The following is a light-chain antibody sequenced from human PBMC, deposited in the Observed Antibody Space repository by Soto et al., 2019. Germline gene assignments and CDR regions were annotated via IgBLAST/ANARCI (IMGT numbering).Light chain of an antibody. Sequence: QSVLTQPRSVSGSPGQSVTISCTGTSSDVGDYNYVSWYRQHPGKVPKLMIYDVGKRPSGVPDRFSGSKSGNTASLTISGLQAEDEADYYCCSYAGTYTYVFGSGTQLTVL. CDR2: DVG. J-gene: IGLJ7*01. CDR1: SSDVGDYNY. CDR3: CSYAGTYTYV. V-gene: IGLV2-11*01.